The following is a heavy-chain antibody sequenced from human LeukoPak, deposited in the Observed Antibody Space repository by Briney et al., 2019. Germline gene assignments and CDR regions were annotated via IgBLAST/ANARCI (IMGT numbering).Heavy chain of an antibody. Sequence: GGSLRLSCAASGFTFSSYSMNWVRQAPGKGPEWVSSISSSSSYIYYADSVKGRFTISRDNAKNSLYLQMNSLRAEDTAVYYCARDTGDYNVFDIWGQGTMVTVSS. D-gene: IGHD4-17*01. V-gene: IGHV3-21*01. CDR3: ARDTGDYNVFDI. CDR2: ISSSSSYI. CDR1: GFTFSSYS. J-gene: IGHJ3*02.